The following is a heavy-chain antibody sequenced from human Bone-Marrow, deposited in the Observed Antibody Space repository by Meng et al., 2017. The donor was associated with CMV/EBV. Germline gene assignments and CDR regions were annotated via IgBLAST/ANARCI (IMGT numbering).Heavy chain of an antibody. CDR2: IYYSGST. CDR3: ARRGWSYFDY. CDR1: GGSFSGYY. Sequence: SETLSLTCAVYGGSFSGYYWSWIRQPPGKGLEWIGSIYYSGSTYYNPSLKSRVTISVDTSKNQFSLKLSSVTAADTAVYYCARRGWSYFDYWGQGTLVTVSS. V-gene: IGHV4-34*01. D-gene: IGHD3-3*01. J-gene: IGHJ4*02.